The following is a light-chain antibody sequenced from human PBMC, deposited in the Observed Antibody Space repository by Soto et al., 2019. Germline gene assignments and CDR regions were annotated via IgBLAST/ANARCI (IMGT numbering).Light chain of an antibody. CDR2: WAS. J-gene: IGKJ1*01. CDR3: QQYNSYST. CDR1: RTLFYPSNNKTY. V-gene: IGKV4-1*01. Sequence: DIVMTQSPDSLAVSLGERATINCKSNRTLFYPSNNKTYLAWYQQKAGQPPKLLIYWASMRESGVPDRFSGSGSGTDFTLTISSLQPDDFATYYCQQYNSYSTFGQGTKVEIK.